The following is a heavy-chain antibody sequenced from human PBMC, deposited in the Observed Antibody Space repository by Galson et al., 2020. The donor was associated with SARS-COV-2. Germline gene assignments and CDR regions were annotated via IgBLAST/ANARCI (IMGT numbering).Heavy chain of an antibody. CDR2: IKQDGSEK. Sequence: TSETLSLICAASGLTISTYWMSWLRQAPGKGLEWVANIKQDGSEKYYVDSVKGRFTISRDNAKNSVHLQMNSLRAEDTAVYYCARELQVLDCGGDCYAYFHPWGQGTLVTVSS. CDR1: GLTISTYW. J-gene: IGHJ1*01. CDR3: ARELQVLDCGGDCYAYFHP. D-gene: IGHD2-21*02. V-gene: IGHV3-7*01.